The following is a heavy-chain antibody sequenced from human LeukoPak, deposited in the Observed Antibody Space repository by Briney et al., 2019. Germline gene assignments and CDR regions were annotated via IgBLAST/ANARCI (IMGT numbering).Heavy chain of an antibody. V-gene: IGHV3-48*03. CDR2: ISSSGSTI. Sequence: GGSLRLSCAASGFTFSSYEMNWVRQAPGKGLEWVSYISSSGSTIYYADSVKGRFTISRDNAKNSLYLQMNSLRAEDMAVYYCARGAYTAAGSHPSYYYYYGMDVWGQGTTVTVSS. J-gene: IGHJ6*02. D-gene: IGHD6-13*01. CDR1: GFTFSSYE. CDR3: ARGAYTAAGSHPSYYYYYGMDV.